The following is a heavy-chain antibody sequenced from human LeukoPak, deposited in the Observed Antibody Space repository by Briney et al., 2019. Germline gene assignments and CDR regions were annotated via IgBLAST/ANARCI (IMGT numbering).Heavy chain of an antibody. D-gene: IGHD3-22*01. CDR3: ARDFWHYDSSGTNFDY. Sequence: ASVKVSCKASGYTFTSYGISWVRQAPGQGLEWMGWISAYNGNTNYAQKLQGRVTMTTDTSTSTAYMELRSLRSDDTAVYYCARDFWHYDSSGTNFDYWGQRTLVTVSS. CDR2: ISAYNGNT. CDR1: GYTFTSYG. J-gene: IGHJ4*02. V-gene: IGHV1-18*01.